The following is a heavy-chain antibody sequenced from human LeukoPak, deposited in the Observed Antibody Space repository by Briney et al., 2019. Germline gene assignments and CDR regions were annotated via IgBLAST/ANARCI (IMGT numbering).Heavy chain of an antibody. D-gene: IGHD3-10*01. V-gene: IGHV3-23*01. CDR3: AKDGLWFGELI. CDR2: ISGSGGST. CDR1: GFTFSSYS. J-gene: IGHJ4*02. Sequence: GGSLRLSCAASGFTFSSYSMNWVRQAPGKGLEWVSAISGSGGSTYYADSVKGRFTISRDNSKNTLYLQMNSLRAEDTAVYYCAKDGLWFGELIWGQGTLVTVSS.